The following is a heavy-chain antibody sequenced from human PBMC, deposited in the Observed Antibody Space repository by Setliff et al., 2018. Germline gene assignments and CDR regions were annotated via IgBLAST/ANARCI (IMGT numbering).Heavy chain of an antibody. CDR2: IRYDGSYE. D-gene: IGHD4-17*01. CDR3: ARDPNGDYVGAFDP. V-gene: IGHV3-30*02. Sequence: GGSLRLSCTASESTFSSFGMHWVRQAPGKGLEWVGFIRYDGSYEYYADSVQGRFTISRDNSKNTLFLHMNNLRPEDTASYYCARDPNGDYVGAFDPWGQGILVTVSS. CDR1: ESTFSSFG. J-gene: IGHJ5*02.